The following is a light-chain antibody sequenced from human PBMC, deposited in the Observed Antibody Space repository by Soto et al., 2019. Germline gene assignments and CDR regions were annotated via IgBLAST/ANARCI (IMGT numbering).Light chain of an antibody. J-gene: IGKJ1*01. V-gene: IGKV1-5*01. CDR3: QHYNSYSEA. CDR1: HSISTW. Sequence: DIQMTESPSTLSASVGDRVTITCRASHSISTWLAWYQQKPGRAPRLLIYDVSNLESGVPSRFSGSGSGTEFTLTITSLQPEDFATYYCQHYNSYSEAFGQGTKVDIK. CDR2: DVS.